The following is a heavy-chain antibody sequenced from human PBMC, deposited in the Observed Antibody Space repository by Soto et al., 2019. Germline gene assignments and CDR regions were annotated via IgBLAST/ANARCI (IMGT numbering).Heavy chain of an antibody. V-gene: IGHV1-2*02. Sequence: ASVKVSCKASGYTFTGYYMHWVRQAPGQGLEWMGWINPNSGGTNYAQKFQGRVTMTRDTSISTAYMGLSRLRSDDTAVYYCARDFGGYGDGGGNWFDPWGQGTLVTVSS. CDR3: ARDFGGYGDGGGNWFDP. J-gene: IGHJ5*02. CDR1: GYTFTGYY. CDR2: INPNSGGT. D-gene: IGHD4-17*01.